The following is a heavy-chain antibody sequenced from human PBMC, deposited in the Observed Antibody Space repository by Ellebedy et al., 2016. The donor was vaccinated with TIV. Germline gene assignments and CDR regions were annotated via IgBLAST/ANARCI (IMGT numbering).Heavy chain of an antibody. J-gene: IGHJ3*01. V-gene: IGHV3-66*01. Sequence: PGGSLRLSCAASGLSVSSNYMGWVRQPPGKGLEWVSIIYPSGNRYDADSVKGRFTISRDNSKDTLFLQMNSLRAEDTAIYFCARDPVGVGPAFDVWGQGTMVTVSS. D-gene: IGHD4-23*01. CDR2: IYPSGNR. CDR1: GLSVSSNY. CDR3: ARDPVGVGPAFDV.